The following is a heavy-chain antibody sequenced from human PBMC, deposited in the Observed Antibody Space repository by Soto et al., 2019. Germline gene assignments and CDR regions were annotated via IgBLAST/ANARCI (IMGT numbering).Heavy chain of an antibody. D-gene: IGHD4-17*01. CDR3: AKFRTTVTVFDY. CDR2: IKHDGSEK. Sequence: GALRLSCAASGFAFSVYSMSWVRQAPGKGLEWVANIKHDGSEKYYADSVKGRFTISRDNSKNTLYLQMNSLRAEDTAVYYCAKFRTTVTVFDYWGQGTLVTVSS. V-gene: IGHV3-7*05. CDR1: GFAFSVYS. J-gene: IGHJ4*02.